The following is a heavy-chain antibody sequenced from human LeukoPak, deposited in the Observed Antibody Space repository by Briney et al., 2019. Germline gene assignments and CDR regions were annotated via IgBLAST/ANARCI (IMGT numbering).Heavy chain of an antibody. J-gene: IGHJ4*02. CDR2: INPIGCST. Sequence: ASVKVSCKASGYTFTSYYMHWVRQAPGQGLEWMGIINPIGCSTSYAQKFQGRVTITMHMSTSTVYMELSSMRSEDTAVYYCARDRGWELRWFELDYWGQGTLVTVSS. CDR1: GYTFTSYY. CDR3: ARDRGWELRWFELDY. D-gene: IGHD1-26*01. V-gene: IGHV1-46*01.